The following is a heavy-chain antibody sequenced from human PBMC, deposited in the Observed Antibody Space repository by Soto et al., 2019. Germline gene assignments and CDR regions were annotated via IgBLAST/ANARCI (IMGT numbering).Heavy chain of an antibody. J-gene: IGHJ4*02. Sequence: ASVKVSCKASGYTFTSYDINWVRQATGQGLEWMGWMNPNSGNTGYAQKFQGRVTMTRNTSISTAYMELSSLRSEDTAVYYCARGVYLGGRSLYYFDYWGQGTLVTVSS. CDR2: MNPNSGNT. CDR3: ARGVYLGGRSLYYFDY. V-gene: IGHV1-8*01. CDR1: GYTFTSYD. D-gene: IGHD3-10*01.